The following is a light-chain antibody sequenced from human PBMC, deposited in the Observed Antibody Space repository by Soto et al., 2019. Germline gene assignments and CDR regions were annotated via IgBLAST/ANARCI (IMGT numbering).Light chain of an antibody. J-gene: IGLJ1*01. V-gene: IGLV2-14*01. CDR3: SSYTSSSTYV. CDR1: SSDVGGYNY. Sequence: SALTQPAYVSGAAGQSIAISCTGTSSDVGGYNYVSWYQQHPGKAPKLMVYDVSNRPSGVSNRFSGSKSGNTASLTISGLQAEDEADYYCSSYTSSSTYVFGTGTKVTVL. CDR2: DVS.